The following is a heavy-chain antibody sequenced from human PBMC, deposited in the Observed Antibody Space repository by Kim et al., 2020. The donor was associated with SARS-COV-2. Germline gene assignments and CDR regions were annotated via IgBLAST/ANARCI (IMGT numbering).Heavy chain of an antibody. V-gene: IGHV4-39*01. CDR2: IYYSGST. CDR1: GGSISSSSYY. Sequence: SETLSLTCTVSGGSISSSSYYWGWIRQPPGKGLEWIGSIYYSGSTYYNPSLKRRVTISVDTSKNQFSLKLSSVTAADTAVYYCARHDLWTSSSWLNWFDPWGQGTLVTVSS. D-gene: IGHD6-13*01. CDR3: ARHDLWTSSSWLNWFDP. J-gene: IGHJ5*02.